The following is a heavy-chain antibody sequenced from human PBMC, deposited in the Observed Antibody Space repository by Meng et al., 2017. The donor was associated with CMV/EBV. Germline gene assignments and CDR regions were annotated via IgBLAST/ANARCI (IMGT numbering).Heavy chain of an antibody. D-gene: IGHD1-1*01. J-gene: IGHJ4*02. CDR1: GYRFSVHY. CDR2: IYPNSGGT. CDR3: VRDHNWGPDY. Sequence: QVRGVQSVAEVKSPGASVKVSCQTSGYRFSVHYMHWVRQAPGQGLEWMGWIYPNSGGTHYAQKFQDRVTMTRDTPISTVYMELSRLTSDDTAVYYCVRDHNWGPDYWGQGTLVTVSS. V-gene: IGHV1-2*02.